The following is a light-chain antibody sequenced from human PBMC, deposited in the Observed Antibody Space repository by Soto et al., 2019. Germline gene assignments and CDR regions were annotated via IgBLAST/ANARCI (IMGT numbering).Light chain of an antibody. CDR2: GNS. CDR1: NSNIGAGYD. J-gene: IGLJ1*01. Sequence: QSVLTQPPSVSGAPGQRVTISCTVSNSNIGAGYDVHWYQQLPGTAPKLLIYGNSNRPSGVPDRFSGSKSGTSASLTITGLQAEDEADYYCQSYGDSLSGYVFGTGTKV. CDR3: QSYGDSLSGYV. V-gene: IGLV1-40*01.